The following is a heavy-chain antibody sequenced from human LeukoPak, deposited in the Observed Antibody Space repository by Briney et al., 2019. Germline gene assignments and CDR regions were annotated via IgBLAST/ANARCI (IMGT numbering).Heavy chain of an antibody. V-gene: IGHV3-30*03. CDR2: ISYVESHK. D-gene: IGHD3-10*01. CDR3: VREGYGSGSYGFDS. CDR1: GFTFSNFA. J-gene: IGHJ5*01. Sequence: GGSLRLSCAASGFTFSNFAMHWVRQAPGKGLEWVSFISYVESHKYYVDSVKGRFTISRDNSKGTLYLQMNSLRDEDTALYYCVREGYGSGSYGFDSWGQGTLVTVSA.